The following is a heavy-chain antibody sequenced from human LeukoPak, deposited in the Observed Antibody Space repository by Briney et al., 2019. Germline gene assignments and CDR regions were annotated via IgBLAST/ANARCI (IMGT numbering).Heavy chain of an antibody. J-gene: IGHJ5*02. V-gene: IGHV1-8*01. D-gene: IGHD2-2*01. CDR2: MNPNSGNT. CDR3: ARGRRGRPVVPAAILWFDP. CDR1: GYTFTGYD. Sequence: ASVKVSCKASGYTFTGYDINWVRQATGQGLEWMGWMNPNSGNTGYAQKFQGRVTMTRNTSISTAYMELSSLRSEDTAVYYCARGRRGRPVVPAAILWFDPWGQGTLVTVSS.